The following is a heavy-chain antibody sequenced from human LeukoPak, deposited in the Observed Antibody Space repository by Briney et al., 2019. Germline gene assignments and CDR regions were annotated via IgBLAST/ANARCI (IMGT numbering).Heavy chain of an antibody. Sequence: SVKVSCKASGGTFSSYAISWVRQAPGQGLEWMGGIIPIFGTANYAQKFQGRVTITTDESTSTAYMELSCLRSEDTAVYYCARGRVGANDYFDYWGQGTLVTVSS. V-gene: IGHV1-69*05. CDR2: IIPIFGTA. CDR1: GGTFSSYA. CDR3: ARGRVGANDYFDY. D-gene: IGHD1-26*01. J-gene: IGHJ4*02.